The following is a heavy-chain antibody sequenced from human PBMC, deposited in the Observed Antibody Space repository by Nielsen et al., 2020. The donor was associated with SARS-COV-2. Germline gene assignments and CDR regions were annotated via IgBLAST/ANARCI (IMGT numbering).Heavy chain of an antibody. J-gene: IGHJ3*02. Sequence: WIRQPPGKGLEWIGSISYSGSTNYNPSLKSRVTISVDTSKNHVSLKLSSVTAADTAVYYCARDGYYDSSGYYYREAFDIWGPGTMVTVSS. CDR2: ISYSGST. D-gene: IGHD3-22*01. CDR3: ARDGYYDSSGYYYREAFDI. V-gene: IGHV4-59*01.